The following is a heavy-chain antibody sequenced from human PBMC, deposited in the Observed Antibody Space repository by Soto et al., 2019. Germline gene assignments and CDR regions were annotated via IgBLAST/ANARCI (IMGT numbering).Heavy chain of an antibody. CDR2: IIAIFGTA. CDR3: ARGVQDSSSWAYYYYYGMDV. V-gene: IGHV1-69*01. CDR1: GGTFSSYA. D-gene: IGHD6-13*01. J-gene: IGHJ6*02. Sequence: QVQLVQSGAEVKKPGSSVKVSCKASGGTFSSYAISWVRQAPGQGLEWMGGIIAIFGTANYAQKFQGRVTITADESTSTAYMELSSLRSEDTAVYYCARGVQDSSSWAYYYYYGMDVWGQGTTVTVSS.